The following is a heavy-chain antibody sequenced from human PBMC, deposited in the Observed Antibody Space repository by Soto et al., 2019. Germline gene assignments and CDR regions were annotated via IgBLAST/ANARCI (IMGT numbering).Heavy chain of an antibody. D-gene: IGHD6-6*01. V-gene: IGHV1-8*02. J-gene: IGHJ6*03. CDR3: ARVSSSSYYYYYMDV. Sequence: ASVKVSCKASGYTFTSYDINWVRQATGQGLEWMGWMNPNSGNTGYAQKFQGRVTMTRNTSISTAYMELSSLRSEDTAVYYCARVSSSSYYYYYMDVWGKGTTVTVSS. CDR2: MNPNSGNT. CDR1: GYTFTSYD.